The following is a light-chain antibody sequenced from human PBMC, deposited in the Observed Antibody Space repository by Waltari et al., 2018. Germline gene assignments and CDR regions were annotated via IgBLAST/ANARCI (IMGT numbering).Light chain of an antibody. CDR3: QQRSNWPRIS. V-gene: IGKV3-11*01. CDR1: QSIRRF. Sequence: ELTQSPATLSLAPGDRATLYCRASQSIRRFLSWYQQKHGQAPRLLILDASTRSTGVPARFSGSGSETTFTLTISSLEPKDFAVYHCQQRSNWPRISFGQGTLLDI. J-gene: IGKJ5*01. CDR2: DAS.